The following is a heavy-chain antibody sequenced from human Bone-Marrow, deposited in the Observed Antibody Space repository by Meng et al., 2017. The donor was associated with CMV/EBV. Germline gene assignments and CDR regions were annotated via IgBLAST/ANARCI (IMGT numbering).Heavy chain of an antibody. J-gene: IGHJ4*02. D-gene: IGHD2-2*01. Sequence: SGPTLVKPTQTLTLTCTFSGFSLSTSGVGVGWIRQPPGKALEWLALIYWNDDKRYSPSLKSRLTITKDTSKNQVVLTMTNMDPVDTATYYCAHRREYCSSTSCYPTCFDYWAQGTLATVPS. V-gene: IGHV2-5*01. CDR3: AHRREYCSSTSCYPTCFDY. CDR2: IYWNDDK. CDR1: GFSLSTSGVG.